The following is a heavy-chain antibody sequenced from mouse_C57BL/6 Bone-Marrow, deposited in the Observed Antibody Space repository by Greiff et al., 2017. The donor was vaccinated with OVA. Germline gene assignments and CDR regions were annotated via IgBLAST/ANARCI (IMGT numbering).Heavy chain of an antibody. CDR3: ARYRYAMDY. CDR1: GYTFTSYW. Sequence: QVQLQQSGAELVRPGTSVKLSCKASGYTFTSYWMHWVKQRPGQGLEWIGVIDPSDSYTNYNQKFKGKATLTVDTSSSTAYMQLSSLTSEDSAVYYCARYRYAMDYWGQGTSVTVSS. CDR2: IDPSDSYT. J-gene: IGHJ4*01. V-gene: IGHV1-59*01.